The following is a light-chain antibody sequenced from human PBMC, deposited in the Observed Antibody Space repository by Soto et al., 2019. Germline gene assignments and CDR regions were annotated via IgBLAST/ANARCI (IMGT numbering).Light chain of an antibody. CDR1: QSVSSY. V-gene: IGKV3-11*01. CDR2: DAS. CDR3: QQRSNWPPT. J-gene: IGKJ1*01. Sequence: EIVLTQSPATLSLSPGERATLSYRASQSVSSYLAWYQQKPGLAPRLLIYDASNRATGVPARFSGSGSGTDFTLTISSLEPEDFAVYYCQQRSNWPPTFGQGTKVEIK.